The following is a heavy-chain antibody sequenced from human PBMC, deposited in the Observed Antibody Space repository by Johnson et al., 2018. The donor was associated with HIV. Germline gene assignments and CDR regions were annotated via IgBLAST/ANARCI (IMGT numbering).Heavy chain of an antibody. D-gene: IGHD3-10*01. CDR2: VKSKTDGGTI. CDR1: GFTFDDYD. V-gene: IGHV3-15*01. Sequence: VQLVESGGGLVKPGGSLRLSCAASGFTFDDYDMSWVRQAPGKGLEWVGRVKSKTDGGTIDYAAAVKGRFIISRDDSKNTLYLQMNGLKTEDTAVYYFTTMSALWFGDLHVFGEGVDIWGQGTMVTVSS. J-gene: IGHJ3*02. CDR3: TTMSALWFGDLHVFGEGVDI.